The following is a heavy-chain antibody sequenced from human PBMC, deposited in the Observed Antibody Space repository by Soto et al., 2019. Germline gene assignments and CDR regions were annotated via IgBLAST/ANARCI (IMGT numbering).Heavy chain of an antibody. Sequence: ASVKLSCKASRYTFTDYYMHWVRQAPGQGLEWMGWINPHSGATDYARKFHGRVTMTRDTPITTAYMELSRLTSDDTAVYYCARDFSEWEPSFIDSLGQGTLVTVSS. J-gene: IGHJ4*02. CDR3: ARDFSEWEPSFIDS. D-gene: IGHD1-26*01. CDR2: INPHSGAT. CDR1: RYTFTDYY. V-gene: IGHV1-2*02.